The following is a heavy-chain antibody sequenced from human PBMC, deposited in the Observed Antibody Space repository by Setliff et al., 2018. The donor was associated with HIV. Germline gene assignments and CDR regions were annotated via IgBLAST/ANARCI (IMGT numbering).Heavy chain of an antibody. CDR1: GGSISSHY. V-gene: IGHV4-59*11. CDR2: IYYSGST. J-gene: IGHJ5*02. CDR3: ARTSGSGRLNWFDP. Sequence: SETLSLTCIVSGGSISSHYWSWIRQPPGKGLEWIGYIYYSGSTTYNPSLKGRVTVSVDTSKNQFSLRLRSVTAADTAVYYCARTSGSGRLNWFDPWGQGTLVTVSS. D-gene: IGHD3-10*01.